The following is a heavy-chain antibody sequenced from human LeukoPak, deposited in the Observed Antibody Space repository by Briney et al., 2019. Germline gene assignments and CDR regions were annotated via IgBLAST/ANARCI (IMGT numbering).Heavy chain of an antibody. D-gene: IGHD2-2*02. CDR3: ARDIVEYCSSTSCYMP. CDR1: GGTFSSYA. J-gene: IGHJ5*02. CDR2: IIPILGIA. V-gene: IGHV1-69*04. Sequence: GASVKVSCKASGGTFSSYAISWVRQAPGQGREWMGRIIPILGIANYAQKFQGRVTITADKSTSTAYMELSSLRSEDTAVYYCARDIVEYCSSTSCYMPWGQGTLVTVSS.